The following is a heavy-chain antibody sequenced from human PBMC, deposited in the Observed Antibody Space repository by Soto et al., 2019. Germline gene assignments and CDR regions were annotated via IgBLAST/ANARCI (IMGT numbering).Heavy chain of an antibody. CDR1: GGSISSGCYY. CDR2: IYYSGST. V-gene: IGHV4-31*03. D-gene: IGHD6-13*01. CDR3: AREGKAAAGVLDY. J-gene: IGHJ4*02. Sequence: SETLSLTCTVSGGSISSGCYYWSWIRQHPGKGLEWIGYIYYSGSTYYNPSLKSRVTISVDTSKNQFSLKLSSVTAADTAVYYCAREGKAAAGVLDYWGQGTLVTVSS.